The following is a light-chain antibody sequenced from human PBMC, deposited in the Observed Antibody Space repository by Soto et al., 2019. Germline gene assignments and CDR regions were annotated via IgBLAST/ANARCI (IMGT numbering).Light chain of an antibody. CDR3: QQYNNWPWT. Sequence: IVVTLSPATLSVSTGERATLSCRASQSVTSNLAWYQQKPGQAPRLLIYGASTRATSFPARFSGSGSGTDFTLTISSLQSEDFAVYYCQQYNNWPWTFGQGTKVDIK. CDR2: GAS. J-gene: IGKJ1*01. CDR1: QSVTSN. V-gene: IGKV3-15*01.